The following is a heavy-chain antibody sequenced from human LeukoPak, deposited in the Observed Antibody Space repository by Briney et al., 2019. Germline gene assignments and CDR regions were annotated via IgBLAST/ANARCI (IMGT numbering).Heavy chain of an antibody. V-gene: IGHV4-59*01. Sequence: SETLSLTCTVSGGSISSYYWSWIRQPPGKGLEWIGYIYYSGSTNYKPSLKSRVTISVDTSKNQFSLKLSSVSAADTAVYYCARGGYYGSGNDFRFDPWGQGTLVTVSS. D-gene: IGHD3-10*01. CDR3: ARGGYYGSGNDFRFDP. CDR2: IYYSGST. CDR1: GGSISSYY. J-gene: IGHJ5*02.